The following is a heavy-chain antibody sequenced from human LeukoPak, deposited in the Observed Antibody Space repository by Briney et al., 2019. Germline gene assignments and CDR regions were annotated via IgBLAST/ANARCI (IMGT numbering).Heavy chain of an antibody. Sequence: GGSLRLSCAASGFTFSDYYMRWIRQAPGKGLEWVSYISSSCSTICYADSVKGRFTISRDNAKNSLYLQMNSLRAEDTAVFYCAREGAYGSASSYGMDVWGQGTTVTVSS. CDR3: AREGAYGSASSYGMDV. CDR1: GFTFSDYY. D-gene: IGHD3-10*01. J-gene: IGHJ6*02. V-gene: IGHV3-11*01. CDR2: ISSSCSTI.